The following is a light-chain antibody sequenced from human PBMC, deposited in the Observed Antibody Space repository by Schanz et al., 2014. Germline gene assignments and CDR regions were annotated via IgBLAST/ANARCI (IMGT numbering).Light chain of an antibody. CDR1: QSVSNTY. CDR2: GAS. CDR3: QQYNNWPLT. J-gene: IGKJ5*01. Sequence: EIVLTQSPGTLSLSPGERATLSCRASQSVSNTYLAWYQQKPGQAPRLLIYGASTRATGIPARISCSGSGTEFTLTISSLQSEDFAVYYCQQYNNWPLTFGQGTRLEIK. V-gene: IGKV3-15*01.